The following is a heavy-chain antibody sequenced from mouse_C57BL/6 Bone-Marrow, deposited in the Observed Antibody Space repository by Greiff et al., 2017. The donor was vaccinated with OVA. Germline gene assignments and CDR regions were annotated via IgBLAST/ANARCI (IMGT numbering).Heavy chain of an antibody. D-gene: IGHD3-2*02. Sequence: EVKLLESGGGLVQPKGSLKLSCAASGFSFNTYAMNWVRQAPGKGLEWVARLRSKSNNYATYYADSVKDRFTISRDDSESMLYLQMNNLKTEDTAMYYCVRQGTAQATCAMDYWGQGTSVTVSS. CDR1: GFSFNTYA. J-gene: IGHJ4*01. CDR2: LRSKSNNYAT. CDR3: VRQGTAQATCAMDY. V-gene: IGHV10-1*01.